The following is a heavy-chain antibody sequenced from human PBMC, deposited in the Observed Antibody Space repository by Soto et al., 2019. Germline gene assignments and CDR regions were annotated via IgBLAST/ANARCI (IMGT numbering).Heavy chain of an antibody. D-gene: IGHD4-17*01. Sequence: ASVKVSCKTSGYTFAAYYIHWIRQAPGQGLEWMGWINPTSGGTVYAQNFQDRVTMTRDTSISTAYMELRRLNSDDTAVYYCARDPDYGDYWGYFFDSWGQGTPVTAPQ. V-gene: IGHV1-2*02. CDR1: GYTFAAYY. CDR3: ARDPDYGDYWGYFFDS. J-gene: IGHJ4*02. CDR2: INPTSGGT.